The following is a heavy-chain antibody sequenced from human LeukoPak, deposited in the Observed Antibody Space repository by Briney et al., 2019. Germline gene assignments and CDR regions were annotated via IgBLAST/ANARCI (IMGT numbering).Heavy chain of an antibody. Sequence: AGGSLRLSCAASGFTFSSYWMHWVRQAPGKGLVWVSRINTDGSSTSYADSVKGRFTISRDNAKNTLYLQMNSLRAEDTAVYYWASTISGSYVYYYYYMDVWGKGTTVTVSS. V-gene: IGHV3-74*01. CDR1: GFTFSSYW. D-gene: IGHD1-26*01. CDR3: ASTISGSYVYYYYYMDV. CDR2: INTDGSST. J-gene: IGHJ6*03.